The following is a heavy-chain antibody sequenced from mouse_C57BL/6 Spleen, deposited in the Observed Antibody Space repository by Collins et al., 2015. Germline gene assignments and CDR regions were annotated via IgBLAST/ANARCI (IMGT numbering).Heavy chain of an antibody. D-gene: IGHD1-1*01. V-gene: IGHV1S22*01. CDR1: GYTFTSYW. J-gene: IGHJ2*01. CDR3: TRETTTVVATTPGVDY. Sequence: LQQPGSELVRPGASVKLSCKASGYTFTSYWMHWVKQRPGQGLEWIGNIYPGSGSTNYDEKFKSKATLTVDTSSSTAYMQLSSLTSEDSAVYYCTRETTTVVATTPGVDYWGQGTTLTVSS. CDR2: IYPGSGST.